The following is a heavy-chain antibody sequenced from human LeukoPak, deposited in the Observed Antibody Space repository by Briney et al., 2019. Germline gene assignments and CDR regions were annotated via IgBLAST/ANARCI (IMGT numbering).Heavy chain of an antibody. CDR3: ARSYYYDSSGYPRDAFDI. CDR1: RYSFTSYW. CDR2: IYPGDSDT. D-gene: IGHD3-22*01. J-gene: IGHJ3*02. V-gene: IGHV5-51*01. Sequence: GESLKISCKGSRYSFTSYWIGWVRQMPGKGLEWKGLIYPGDSDTRYSPSFQGQVTISADRSISTAFLQWSSLKASDTAMYYCARSYYYDSSGYPRDAFDIWGQGTRVTVSS.